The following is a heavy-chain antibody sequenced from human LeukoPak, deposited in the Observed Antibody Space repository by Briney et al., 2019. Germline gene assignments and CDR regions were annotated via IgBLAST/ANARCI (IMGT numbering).Heavy chain of an antibody. CDR1: GGSISSYY. V-gene: IGHV4-39*07. CDR3: ARVFSSWYNSFDY. CDR2: IYYSGST. D-gene: IGHD6-13*01. Sequence: SETLSLTCTVSGGSISSYYWGWIRQPPGKGLEWIGSIYYSGSTYYNPSLKSRVTISVDTSKNQFSLKLSSVTAADTAVYYCARVFSSWYNSFDYWGQGTLVTVSS. J-gene: IGHJ4*02.